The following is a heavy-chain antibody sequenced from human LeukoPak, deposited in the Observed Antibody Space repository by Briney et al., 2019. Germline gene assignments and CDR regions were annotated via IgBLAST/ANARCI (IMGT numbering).Heavy chain of an antibody. V-gene: IGHV1-18*01. CDR2: ISAYNGNT. D-gene: IGHD3-16*02. J-gene: IGHJ4*02. Sequence: ASVKVSCKASGYTFTGYGISWVRQAPGQGLEWMGWISAYNGNTNYAQKLQGRVTMTTDTSTSTAYMELRSLRSDDTAVYYCARDLNRYDYVWGSYRSYFDYWGQGTLVTVSS. CDR3: ARDLNRYDYVWGSYRSYFDY. CDR1: GYTFTGYG.